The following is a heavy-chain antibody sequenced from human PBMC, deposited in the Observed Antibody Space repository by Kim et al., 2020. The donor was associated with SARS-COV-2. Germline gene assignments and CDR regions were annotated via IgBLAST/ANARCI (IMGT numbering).Heavy chain of an antibody. D-gene: IGHD2-2*01. CDR1: GFTFSNYG. CDR2: ISYDGSNK. CDR3: AKTRYCSSTSCYPELWLFDS. Sequence: GGSLRLSCAASGFTFSNYGMHWVRQAPGKGLEWVAVISYDGSNKYYADSVKGRFTISRDNSKNTLYLQMNSLRAEDTAVYYCAKTRYCSSTSCYPELWLFDSWGPGTLVHGSS. J-gene: IGHJ4*03. V-gene: IGHV3-30*18.